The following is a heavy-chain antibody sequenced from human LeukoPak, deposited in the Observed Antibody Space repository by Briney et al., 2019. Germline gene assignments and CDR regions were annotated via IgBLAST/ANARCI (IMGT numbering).Heavy chain of an antibody. D-gene: IGHD5-18*01. CDR2: INHSGST. Sequence: PSETLSLTCAVYGGSFSGYYWSWIRQPPGKGLEWIGEINHSGSTNYNPSLKSRVTISVDTSKNQFSLKLSSVTAADTAVYYCARASRLRGSYGFYYMDVWGKGTTVTVSS. J-gene: IGHJ6*03. V-gene: IGHV4-34*01. CDR3: ARASRLRGSYGFYYMDV. CDR1: GGSFSGYY.